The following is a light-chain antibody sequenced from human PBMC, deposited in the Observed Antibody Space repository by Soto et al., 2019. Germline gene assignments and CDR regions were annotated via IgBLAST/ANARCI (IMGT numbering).Light chain of an antibody. CDR2: NNN. V-gene: IGLV1-44*01. CDR3: ATWDDSRNKV. J-gene: IGLJ1*01. CDR1: SSNIGSNT. Sequence: QAVVTQPPSASGTPGQRVTISCSGSSSNIGSNTVNWYQQLPGTAPKLLIYNNNQRPSGVPDRFSGSKSGTSASLAISGLQSGDEADYYCATWDDSRNKVFGTGTKLTVL.